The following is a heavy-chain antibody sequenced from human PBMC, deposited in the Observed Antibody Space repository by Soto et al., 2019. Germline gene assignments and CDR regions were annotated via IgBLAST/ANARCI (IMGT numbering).Heavy chain of an antibody. CDR3: AALGLAPYYFDY. CDR1: GFTFTSSA. Sequence: SVKVSCKASGFTFTSSAVQWVRQARGQRLEWIGWIVVGSGNTNYAQKFQERVTITRDMSTSTAYMELSSLRSEDTAVYYCAALGLAPYYFDYWGQGTLVTVSS. D-gene: IGHD3-10*01. V-gene: IGHV1-58*01. CDR2: IVVGSGNT. J-gene: IGHJ4*02.